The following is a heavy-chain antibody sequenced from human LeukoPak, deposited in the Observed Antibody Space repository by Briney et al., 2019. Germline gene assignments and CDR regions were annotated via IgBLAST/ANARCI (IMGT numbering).Heavy chain of an antibody. V-gene: IGHV3-48*04. J-gene: IGHJ3*01. D-gene: IGHD3-16*01. CDR3: ARDFGPRLYAFDV. CDR2: ISVSSRSVI. CDR1: GFTFSSYS. Sequence: PGGSLRLSCAASGFTFSSYSMNWVRQAPGKGLEWLSYISVSSRSVIDYADSVKGRFTISRDDAKNSLYLQMNSLRAEDTAVYFCARDFGPRLYAFDVWGQGTMITVSS.